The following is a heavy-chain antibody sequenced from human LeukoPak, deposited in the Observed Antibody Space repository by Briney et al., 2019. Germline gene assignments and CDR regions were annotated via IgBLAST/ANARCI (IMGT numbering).Heavy chain of an antibody. J-gene: IGHJ6*02. CDR1: GFTFSSYA. D-gene: IGHD2-2*01. V-gene: IGHV3-30-3*01. CDR3: ARDIKMDRYCSSTSHCNV. CDR2: ISYDGSNK. Sequence: PGGSLRLSCAASGFTFSSYAMHWVRQAPGKGLEWVAVISYDGSNKYYADSVKGRFTISRDNSKNTLYLQMNSLRAEDTAVYYCARDIKMDRYCSSTSHCNVWGQGTTVTVSS.